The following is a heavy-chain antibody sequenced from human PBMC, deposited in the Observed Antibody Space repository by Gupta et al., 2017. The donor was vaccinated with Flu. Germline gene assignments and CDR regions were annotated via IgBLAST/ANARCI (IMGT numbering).Heavy chain of an antibody. J-gene: IGHJ4*02. CDR3: ARDLGMGGNDY. D-gene: IGHD3-16*01. Sequence: QVQLVESGGGVVQPGRSLRLSCAASGFTFSSYGMHWVRQAPGKGLEWVAVIWYDGSNKYYADSVKGRFTISRDNSKNTLYLQMNSLRAEDTAVYYCARDLGMGGNDYWGQGTLVTVSS. CDR1: GFTFSSYG. V-gene: IGHV3-33*01. CDR2: IWYDGSNK.